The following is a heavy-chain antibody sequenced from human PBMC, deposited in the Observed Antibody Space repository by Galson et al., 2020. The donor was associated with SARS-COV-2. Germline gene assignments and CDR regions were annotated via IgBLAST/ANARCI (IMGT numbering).Heavy chain of an antibody. CDR2: LGRTGATT. CDR1: GFIFYNHV. Sequence: GSLRLSCSTSGFIFYNHVMHWVRQAPGKGLEYVSFLGRTGATTYYADSVKGRFTVSRDNSKNTLYLQMRSLRSEDTAVYYCVRDLSGGYAFDVWGQGTMVTVSS. V-gene: IGHV3-64D*06. CDR3: VRDLSGGYAFDV. D-gene: IGHD1-26*01. J-gene: IGHJ3*01.